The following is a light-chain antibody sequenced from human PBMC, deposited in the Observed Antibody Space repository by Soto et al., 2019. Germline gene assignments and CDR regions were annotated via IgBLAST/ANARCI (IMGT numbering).Light chain of an antibody. V-gene: IGKV1-9*01. Sequence: IQLTQSPSSLSASVGDRVTITCRASQGINNFLAWYQQRPGKAPQLLVYGASTLHSGVPSRFSGSGSGTDFTLTISSLQPEYFATYYCQQLTNFRCTFGQGNKLDIK. CDR1: QGINNF. J-gene: IGKJ2*02. CDR3: QQLTNFRCT. CDR2: GAS.